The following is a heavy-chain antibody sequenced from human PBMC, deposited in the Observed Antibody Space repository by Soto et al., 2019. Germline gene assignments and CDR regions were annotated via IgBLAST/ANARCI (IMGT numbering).Heavy chain of an antibody. CDR3: TRXXXXXXXXYSTYDYCPLDV. CDR2: ISGSDGST. V-gene: IGHV3-23*01. J-gene: IGHJ6*02. CDR1: GFMFNTYA. Sequence: EVHLSESGGGLIQPGGSLRLSCAASGFMFNTYALSWVRQAPGRGPEWVSVISGSDGSTSYADSVKGRFTISRDNSRNTLYLQMNSLRPEDTAVYYCTRXXXXXXXXYSTYDYCPLDVWGXGXXXXVS. D-gene: IGHD1-26*01.